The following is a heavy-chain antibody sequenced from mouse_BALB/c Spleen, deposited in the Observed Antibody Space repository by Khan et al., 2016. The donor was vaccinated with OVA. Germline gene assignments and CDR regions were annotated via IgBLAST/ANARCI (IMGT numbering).Heavy chain of an antibody. CDR3: TRSGYGSFAY. J-gene: IGHJ3*01. V-gene: IGHV1S81*02. D-gene: IGHD2-2*01. CDR2: INPNNGGS. CDR1: GYTFTSYY. Sequence: VQLQQSGAELVKPGASVKLSCKASGYTFTSYYMYWVKQRPGLGLEWIGEINPNNGGSNCNEKFKSKATLTVDKSSSTAYMQLSSLTSEDSAVYYCTRSGYGSFAYWGQGTLVTVSA.